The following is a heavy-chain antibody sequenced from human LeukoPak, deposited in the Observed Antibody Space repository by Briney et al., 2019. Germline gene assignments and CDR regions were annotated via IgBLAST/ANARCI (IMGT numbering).Heavy chain of an antibody. J-gene: IGHJ4*02. Sequence: GGSLRLSCAASGFTFSSYGMHWVRQAPGKGLEWVAFIRYDGSNKYYADSVKGRFTIPRDNSKNTLYLQMNSLRAEDTAVYYCAKDRQNGGFGELLFPSYYFDYWGQGTLVTVSS. CDR3: AKDRQNGGFGELLFPSYYFDY. V-gene: IGHV3-30*02. CDR1: GFTFSSYG. D-gene: IGHD3-10*01. CDR2: IRYDGSNK.